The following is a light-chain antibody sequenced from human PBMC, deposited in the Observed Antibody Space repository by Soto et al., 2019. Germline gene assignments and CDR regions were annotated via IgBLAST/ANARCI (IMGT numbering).Light chain of an antibody. CDR2: GAS. V-gene: IGKV3-20*01. CDR3: QQYGSAEWT. Sequence: EIVLTQSPGTLSLSQGERATLSCRASQSVSSSYLAWYQQKPGQAPRLLIYGASSRATGIPDRFSGSGSGTDFTLTISRLEPEDFAVYYCQQYGSAEWTFGQGTRWIS. J-gene: IGKJ1*01. CDR1: QSVSSSY.